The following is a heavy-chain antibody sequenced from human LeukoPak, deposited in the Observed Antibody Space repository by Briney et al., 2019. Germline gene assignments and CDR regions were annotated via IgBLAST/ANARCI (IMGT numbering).Heavy chain of an antibody. CDR2: IYPGDSDT. CDR1: GYRFIDYW. CDR3: ARPDSDHSPFDY. Sequence: GESLKISCQVIGYRFIDYWIGWVRQMPGKGLEWMGIIYPGDSDTRYSPSFQGQVTISADKFISTAYLQWSSLKASDTAMYYCARPDSDHSPFDYWGQGTLVTVSS. D-gene: IGHD1-14*01. V-gene: IGHV5-51*01. J-gene: IGHJ4*02.